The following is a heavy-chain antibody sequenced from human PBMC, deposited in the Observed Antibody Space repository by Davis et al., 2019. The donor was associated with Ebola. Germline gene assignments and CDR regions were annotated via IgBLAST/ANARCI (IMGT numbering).Heavy chain of an antibody. J-gene: IGHJ2*01. D-gene: IGHD3-22*01. V-gene: IGHV3-23*01. Sequence: GESLKISCAASGFTFSSYAMSWVRQAPGKGLEWVSVISSSGGSTYYADSVKGRFTISRDNSKNTLYLQMNSLRAEDTAVYYCAKDPTYYYDSSGYSRYWYFDLWGRGTLVTVSS. CDR3: AKDPTYYYDSSGYSRYWYFDL. CDR2: ISSSGGST. CDR1: GFTFSSYA.